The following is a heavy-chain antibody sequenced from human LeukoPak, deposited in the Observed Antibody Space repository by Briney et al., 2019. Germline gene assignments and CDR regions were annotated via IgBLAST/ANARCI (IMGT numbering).Heavy chain of an antibody. D-gene: IGHD6-13*01. Sequence: SETLSLICTVSGGSISRSSYSWGWIRQSPGKGLEWIGTIYYSGDTYYNPSLKSRVTIFVETSKNQISLKLSSVTATDTAVYYCARHASSSTIDYWGQGTLVTVSS. J-gene: IGHJ4*02. V-gene: IGHV4-39*01. CDR3: ARHASSSTIDY. CDR2: IYYSGDT. CDR1: GGSISRSSYS.